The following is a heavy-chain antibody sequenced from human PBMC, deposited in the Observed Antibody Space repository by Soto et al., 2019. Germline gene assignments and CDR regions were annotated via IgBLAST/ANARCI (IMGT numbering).Heavy chain of an antibody. CDR1: GFTFSSYA. V-gene: IGHV3-23*01. Sequence: AGGSLRLSCAASGFTFSSYAMSWVRQAPGKGLEWVSGISGSGGSTSYALSVKGRFTISRDNSKNTLYLQMNSLRAEDTAVYYCAKDRQWLATSAEYFQHWGQGTLVTVSS. CDR2: ISGSGGST. CDR3: AKDRQWLATSAEYFQH. D-gene: IGHD6-19*01. J-gene: IGHJ1*01.